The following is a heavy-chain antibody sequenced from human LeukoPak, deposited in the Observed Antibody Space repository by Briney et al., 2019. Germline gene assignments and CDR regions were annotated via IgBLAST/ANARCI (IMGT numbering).Heavy chain of an antibody. V-gene: IGHV5-51*01. Sequence: KDGESLKISCQASGYSFTSHWIGWVRQMPGKGLEWMGIIYPGDSDTRYSPSFQGQVTTSVDKSISTAYLQWSSLKASDTAIYFCARNINAFGGVIAAFDSWGQGTLVTVSS. CDR2: IYPGDSDT. CDR3: ARNINAFGGVIAAFDS. CDR1: GYSFTSHW. D-gene: IGHD3-16*02. J-gene: IGHJ4*02.